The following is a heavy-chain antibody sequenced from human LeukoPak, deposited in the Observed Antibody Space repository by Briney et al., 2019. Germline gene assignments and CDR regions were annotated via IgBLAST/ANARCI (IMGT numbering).Heavy chain of an antibody. CDR2: IISDGSMT. V-gene: IGHV3-74*01. J-gene: IGHJ4*02. CDR1: GFTLSNHW. D-gene: IGHD1-26*01. CDR3: VKQGTVGEFYY. Sequence: PGGSLRLSCAASGFTLSNHWMHWVRQAPGKGLVWVSRIISDGSMTNYADSVKGRFTISRDNAKNTLYMQMKSLRADDTAVYYCVKQGTVGEFYYWGQGTLVPVPS.